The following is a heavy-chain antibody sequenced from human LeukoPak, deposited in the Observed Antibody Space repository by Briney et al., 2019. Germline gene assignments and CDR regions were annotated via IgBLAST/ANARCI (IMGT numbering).Heavy chain of an antibody. CDR3: ARRGSSSWRPIGWFDP. Sequence: SETLSLTCTVSGGSISSSSYYWGWIRQPPGKGLEWIGSIYYSGSTYYNPSLKSRVTISVDTSKNQFSLKLSSLTAADTAVYYCARRGSSSWRPIGWFDPWGQGTLVTVSS. CDR1: GGSISSSSYY. D-gene: IGHD6-13*01. J-gene: IGHJ5*02. CDR2: IYYSGST. V-gene: IGHV4-39*01.